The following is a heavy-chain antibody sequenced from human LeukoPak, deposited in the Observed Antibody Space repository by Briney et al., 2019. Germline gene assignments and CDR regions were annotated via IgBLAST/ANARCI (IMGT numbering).Heavy chain of an antibody. D-gene: IGHD1-1*01. J-gene: IGHJ5*02. V-gene: IGHV4-59*01. Sequence: SDTLSLTCTVSGGSISSYYWSWLRQPPGKGLEWIGYISYSGSTNFKPSLKSRVTISVDTSKNQFSLKLSSVTAADTAVYYCAREGTAGTNLNWFDPWGQGTLVTVPS. CDR1: GGSISSYY. CDR3: AREGTAGTNLNWFDP. CDR2: ISYSGST.